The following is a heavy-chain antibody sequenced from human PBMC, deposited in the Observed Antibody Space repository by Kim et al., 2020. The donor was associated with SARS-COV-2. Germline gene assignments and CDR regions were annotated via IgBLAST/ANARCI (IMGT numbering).Heavy chain of an antibody. CDR2: ISAYNGNT. V-gene: IGHV1-18*01. J-gene: IGHJ5*02. D-gene: IGHD4-17*01. CDR1: GYTFTSYG. Sequence: ASVKVSCKASGYTFTSYGISWVRQAPGQGLEWMGWISAYNGNTNYAQKLQGRVTMTTDTSTSTAYMELRSLRSDDTAVYYCASTFDYGDKNWFDPWGQGTLVTVSS. CDR3: ASTFDYGDKNWFDP.